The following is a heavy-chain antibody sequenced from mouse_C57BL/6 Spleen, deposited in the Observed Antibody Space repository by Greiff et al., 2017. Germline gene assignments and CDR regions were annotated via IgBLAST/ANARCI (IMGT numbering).Heavy chain of an antibody. CDR1: GFTFSSYA. V-gene: IGHV5-9-1*02. CDR3: TNVRRDYYAMDY. J-gene: IGHJ4*01. Sequence: VKLVESGEGLVKPGGSLKLSCAASGFTFSSYAMSWVRQTPEKRLEWVAYISSGGDYIYYADTVKGRFTISRDNARNTLYLQMSSLKSEDTAMYYCTNVRRDYYAMDYWGQGTSVTVSS. D-gene: IGHD2-14*01. CDR2: ISSGGDYI.